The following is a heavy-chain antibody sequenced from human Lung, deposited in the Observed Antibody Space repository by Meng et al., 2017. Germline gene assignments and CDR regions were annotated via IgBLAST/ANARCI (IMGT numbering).Heavy chain of an antibody. D-gene: IGHD3-22*01. Sequence: QVHLQESGPGLVNPSQTLSLPCTCSGGSINSGTYYWGWTRQLPGKGLEWIAYIHYSGSTYYSPSLKSRVTISVDTSKNQLSLKLSSITAADTAVYYCARYVFDSSSLYSNWFDPWGQGTLVTVSS. CDR3: ARYVFDSSSLYSNWFDP. V-gene: IGHV4-31*03. J-gene: IGHJ5*02. CDR2: IHYSGST. CDR1: GGSINSGTYY.